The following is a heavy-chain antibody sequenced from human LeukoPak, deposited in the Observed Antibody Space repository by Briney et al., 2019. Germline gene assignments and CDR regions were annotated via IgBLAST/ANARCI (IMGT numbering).Heavy chain of an antibody. Sequence: SETLSLTCTVSGGSISSYYWSWLRQPPGKGLEWIGYIYYSGSTNYNPSLKSRVTISVDTSKNQFSLKLSSVTAADTAVYYCAKAELRSHAFDIWGQGTMVTVSS. V-gene: IGHV4-59*01. CDR3: AKAELRSHAFDI. D-gene: IGHD1-7*01. CDR2: IYYSGST. CDR1: GGSISSYY. J-gene: IGHJ3*02.